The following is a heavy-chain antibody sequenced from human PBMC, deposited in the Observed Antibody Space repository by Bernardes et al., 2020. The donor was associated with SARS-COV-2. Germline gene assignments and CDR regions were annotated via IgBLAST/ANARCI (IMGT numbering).Heavy chain of an antibody. CDR3: VRRRVEYSSSPREYYVDY. Sequence: SETLSLTCTVSGGSISSSYFWCWLRQPTGKGSEWIGSIHNSGTTYYNPSLKSRVAIPIDTSKSQFSLKVSSVTAADTAIYYCVRRRVEYSSSPREYYVDYLCQVSLIPVSS. CDR2: IHNSGTT. D-gene: IGHD6-6*01. V-gene: IGHV4-39*01. J-gene: IGHJ4*02. CDR1: GGSISSSYF.